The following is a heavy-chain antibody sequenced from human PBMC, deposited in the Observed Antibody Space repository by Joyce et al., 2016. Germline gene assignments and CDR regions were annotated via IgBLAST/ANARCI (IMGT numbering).Heavy chain of an antibody. J-gene: IGHJ5*02. V-gene: IGHV3-21*01. CDR2: ISSNSGDI. D-gene: IGHD3-3*01. Sequence: EMQLVESGGGLVKPGGSLRLSCTGSGFTFKSYTMNGVRQAPGKVRGWLSSISSNSGDISYVDSVRGRLTISRDNAKNSLYLQMNTLRVEDTAVYYCARNYDFWSGSPFDPWGQGTQVTVSS. CDR3: ARNYDFWSGSPFDP. CDR1: GFTFKSYT.